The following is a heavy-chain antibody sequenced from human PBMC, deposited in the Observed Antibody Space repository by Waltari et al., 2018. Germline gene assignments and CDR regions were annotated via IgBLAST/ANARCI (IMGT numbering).Heavy chain of an antibody. V-gene: IGHV1-69*14. CDR2: IIPIFGTA. CDR1: GGTFSSYA. Sequence: QVQLVQSGAEVKKPGSSVKVSCKASGGTFSSYAISWVRQAPGQGLEWMGGIIPIFGTANYAQKFQGRVTITADKSTSTAYMELSSLRSEDTAVYYCARGFPHYYGSGYYFDYWGQGTLVTVSS. CDR3: ARGFPHYYGSGYYFDY. J-gene: IGHJ4*02. D-gene: IGHD3-10*01.